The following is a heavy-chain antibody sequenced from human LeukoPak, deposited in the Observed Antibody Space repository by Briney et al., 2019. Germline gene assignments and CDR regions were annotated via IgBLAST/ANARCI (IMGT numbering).Heavy chain of an antibody. CDR1: GFIFSDYY. D-gene: IGHD1-26*01. V-gene: IGHV3-11*04. CDR2: ISNSGSII. J-gene: IGHJ6*03. Sequence: GGSLRLSCAASGFIFSDYYMSWIRQAPGKGLEWVSYISNSGSIIHYADSLKGRFTISRDNSKNTLYLQMNSLRAEDTAVYYCAKDRGELRNYYYYMDVWGKGTTVTVSS. CDR3: AKDRGELRNYYYYMDV.